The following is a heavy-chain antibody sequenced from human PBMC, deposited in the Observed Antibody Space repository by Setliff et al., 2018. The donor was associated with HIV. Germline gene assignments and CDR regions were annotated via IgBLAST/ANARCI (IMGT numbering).Heavy chain of an antibody. Sequence: AETRVRTCTVSGGSVSNYYWTGNRQSAGKGLEWIGHINTSGSTKYNPSLKSRLTMSVDSSGNQFSLTLTSVTAADTAVYYYSRDPNTGWYYLSFWGPGSLVTISS. CDR2: INTSGST. D-gene: IGHD6-19*01. CDR1: GGSVSNYY. V-gene: IGHV4-4*07. CDR3: SRDPNTGWYYLSF. J-gene: IGHJ1*01.